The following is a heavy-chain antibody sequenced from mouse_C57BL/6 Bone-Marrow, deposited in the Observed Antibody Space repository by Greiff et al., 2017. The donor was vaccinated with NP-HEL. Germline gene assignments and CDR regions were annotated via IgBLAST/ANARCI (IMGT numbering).Heavy chain of an antibody. D-gene: IGHD3-2*02. CDR3: ARGGQLRPLYAMDY. CDR2: IYPGDGDT. CDR1: GYAFSSYW. Sequence: VQLQQSGAELVKPGASVKISCKASGYAFSSYWMNWVKQRPGKGLEWIGQIYPGDGDTNYNGKFKGKATLTADKSSSTAYMQLSSLTSEDSAVYFCARGGQLRPLYAMDYWGQGTSVTVSS. V-gene: IGHV1-80*01. J-gene: IGHJ4*01.